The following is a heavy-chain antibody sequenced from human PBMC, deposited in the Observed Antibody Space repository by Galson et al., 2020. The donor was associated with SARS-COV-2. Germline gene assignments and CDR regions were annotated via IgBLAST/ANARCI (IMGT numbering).Heavy chain of an antibody. D-gene: IGHD3-3*01. CDR1: VSIFTTPY. CDR2: INPNGGRT. V-gene: IGHV1-46*01. CDR3: ARDHRGGEPFIGVALPSDRFDY. Sequence: ASVKVSCKAPVSIFTTPYMHWVRQAPGQGLEWMGIINPNGGRTSYAQKFQGRVTLTRDTSTSTFYMDLSSLTSEDTAVYYCARDHRGGEPFIGVALPSDRFDYWGQGTLVTVSS. J-gene: IGHJ4*02.